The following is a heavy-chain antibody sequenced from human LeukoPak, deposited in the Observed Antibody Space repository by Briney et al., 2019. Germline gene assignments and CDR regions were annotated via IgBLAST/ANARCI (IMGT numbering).Heavy chain of an antibody. V-gene: IGHV1-69*04. CDR2: IIPILGIA. J-gene: IGHJ6*02. Sequence: ASAKVSCKASGGTFSSYAISWVRQAPGQGLEWMGRIIPILGIANYAQKFQGRVTITADKSTSTAYMELSSLRSEDTAVYYCARASSSSGRHYYYYGMDVWGQGTTVTVSS. CDR1: GGTFSSYA. CDR3: ARASSSSGRHYYYYGMDV. D-gene: IGHD6-6*01.